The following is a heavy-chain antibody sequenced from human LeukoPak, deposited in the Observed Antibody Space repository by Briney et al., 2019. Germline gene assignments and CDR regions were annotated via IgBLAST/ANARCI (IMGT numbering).Heavy chain of an antibody. CDR3: ARQGYDGSGPFTGWFDP. Sequence: EASVKVSCXASGYTFTGYYMHWVRQAPGQGLEWMGWINPNSGGTNYAQKFQGRVTMTRDTSISTAYMELSRLRSDDTAVYYCARQGYDGSGPFTGWFDPWGQGTLVTVSS. V-gene: IGHV1-2*02. CDR1: GYTFTGYY. J-gene: IGHJ5*02. CDR2: INPNSGGT. D-gene: IGHD3-22*01.